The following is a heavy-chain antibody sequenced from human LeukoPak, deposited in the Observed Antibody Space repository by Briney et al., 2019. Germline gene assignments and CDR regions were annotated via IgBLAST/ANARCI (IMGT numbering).Heavy chain of an antibody. Sequence: SETLSLTCSVSGGSNSSHNHHWDWIRQPPGNGLEWIGSIHHSGVTYSNPSLRSRLTLSVDMSKNHFSLNLSSVTAADTAVYYCARRDNSFDSWGPGTLVTVSS. CDR3: ARRDNSFDS. D-gene: IGHD5-24*01. CDR2: IHHSGVT. V-gene: IGHV4-39*02. J-gene: IGHJ4*02. CDR1: GGSNSSHNHH.